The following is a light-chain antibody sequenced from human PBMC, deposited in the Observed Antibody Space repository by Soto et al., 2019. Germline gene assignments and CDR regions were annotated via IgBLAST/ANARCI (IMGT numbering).Light chain of an antibody. CDR3: MQALQKGT. CDR2: LGS. J-gene: IGKJ1*01. Sequence: DIVMTQSPLSLPVTPGEPASISCRSSQSLLHSNGYNYLDWYLQKPGQSPQLLIYLGSNRASGVSDRFSGSGSGTDFTLKISRVEAEDVGVYYCMQALQKGTCGRGTKVEIK. CDR1: QSLLHSNGYNY. V-gene: IGKV2-28*01.